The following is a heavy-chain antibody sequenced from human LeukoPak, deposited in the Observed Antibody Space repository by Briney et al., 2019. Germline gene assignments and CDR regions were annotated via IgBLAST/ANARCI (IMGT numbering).Heavy chain of an antibody. J-gene: IGHJ4*02. CDR3: ARTLYDFWSGYLIDY. CDR2: IYYSGST. CDR1: GGSISSCY. V-gene: IGHV4-59*01. D-gene: IGHD3-3*01. Sequence: SETLSLTCTVSGGSISSCYWNWIRQPPGKGLEWIGYIYYSGSTNYNPSLKSRVTISVDTSKNQFSLKLSSVTAADTAVYYCARTLYDFWSGYLIDYWGQGTLVTVSS.